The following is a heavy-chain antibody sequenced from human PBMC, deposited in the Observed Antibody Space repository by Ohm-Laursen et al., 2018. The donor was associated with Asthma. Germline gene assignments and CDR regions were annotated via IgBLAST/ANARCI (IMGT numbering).Heavy chain of an antibody. Sequence: TLSLTCAVSGGSISSGGYYWSWIRQHPGKGLEWIGYIYYSGSTYYNPSLKSRVTISVDTSKNQFSLKLSSVTAADTAVYYCARDGPSYYYGSGSPRYFDSCGQGTLVTVSS. CDR2: IYYSGST. D-gene: IGHD3-10*01. V-gene: IGHV4-31*11. J-gene: IGHJ4*02. CDR3: ARDGPSYYYGSGSPRYFDS. CDR1: GGSISSGGYY.